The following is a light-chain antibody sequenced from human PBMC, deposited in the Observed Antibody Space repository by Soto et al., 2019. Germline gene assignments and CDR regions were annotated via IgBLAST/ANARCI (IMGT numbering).Light chain of an antibody. Sequence: DIHMTQSPSSLSASVGDRVTITCRASQSISSYLNWYQQKPGKAPKLLIYAASSLQSGVPSRFSGSVSGTDFTLTISSLQPEDFATYYCQQSYSTPQTFGLGTKVEIK. J-gene: IGKJ1*01. V-gene: IGKV1-39*01. CDR3: QQSYSTPQT. CDR2: AAS. CDR1: QSISSY.